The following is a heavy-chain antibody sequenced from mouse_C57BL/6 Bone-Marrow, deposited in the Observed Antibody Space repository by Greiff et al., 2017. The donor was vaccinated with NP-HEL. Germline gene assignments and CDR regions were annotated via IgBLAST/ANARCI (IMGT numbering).Heavy chain of an antibody. CDR2: SSDGGSYT. J-gene: IGHJ2*01. CDR3: ARGLYLYYFDY. CDR1: GFTFSSYA. D-gene: IGHD6-1*01. Sequence: EVKLMESGGGLVKPGGSLKLSCAASGFTFSSYALSWVRQTPEKRLEWVAISSDGGSYTYYPDNVKGRFTISRDNTKNNLYLQMSHLKSEDTAMYYCARGLYLYYFDYWGQGTTLTVSS. V-gene: IGHV5-4*03.